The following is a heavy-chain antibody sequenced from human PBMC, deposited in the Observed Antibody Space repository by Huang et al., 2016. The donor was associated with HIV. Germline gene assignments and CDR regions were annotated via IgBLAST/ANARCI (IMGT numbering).Heavy chain of an antibody. J-gene: IGHJ3*02. CDR2: IGGTTNYI. CDR3: ARGRRDVYSDINGNSFDI. CDR1: GFTFSTYT. Sequence: VQLVEPGGGRVEPGGSLRLSCAAAGFTFSTYTMNWVRQAQGKGLVWVSSIGGTTNYIYNAHYLKVRLTTSRATTKNSLYLQMNSLRAEHTAVYYCARGRRDVYSDINGNSFDIWGQGTMVTVSS. V-gene: IGHV3-21*01. D-gene: IGHD4-17*01.